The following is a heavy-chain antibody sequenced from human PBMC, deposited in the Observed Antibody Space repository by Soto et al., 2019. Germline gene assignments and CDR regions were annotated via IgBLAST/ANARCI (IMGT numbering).Heavy chain of an antibody. CDR2: INPKSGDT. J-gene: IGHJ6*02. Sequence: ASVKVSCKVSGFPFSDYYIHWLRQAPGQGPEWMGWINPKSGDTNYARNFLGRVTVTSDTSISTAYLELSRLTSDDTAVYYCARFGVVITNHYYSGMDLWGQGTTVTVSS. V-gene: IGHV1-2*02. CDR1: GFPFSDYY. CDR3: ARFGVVITNHYYSGMDL. D-gene: IGHD3-3*01.